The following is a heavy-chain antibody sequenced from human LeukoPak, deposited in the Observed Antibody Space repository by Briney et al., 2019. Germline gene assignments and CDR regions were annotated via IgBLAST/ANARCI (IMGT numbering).Heavy chain of an antibody. D-gene: IGHD2-21*02. CDR1: GYSFTSYW. V-gene: IGHV5-10-1*01. Sequence: GESLKISCKGSGYSFTSYWITWVRQMPGKGLEWMGRIDPSDSYTTHSPSFQGHVTISADKSISTAYLQWSSLQASDTAMYYRARHVTGVTPMSDAFEIWGQGTMVTVSS. J-gene: IGHJ3*02. CDR2: IDPSDSYT. CDR3: ARHVTGVTPMSDAFEI.